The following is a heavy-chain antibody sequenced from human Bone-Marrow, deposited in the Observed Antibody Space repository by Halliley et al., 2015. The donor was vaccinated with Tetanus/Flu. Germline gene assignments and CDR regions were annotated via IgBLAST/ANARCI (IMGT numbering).Heavy chain of an antibody. Sequence: MGRIIPILERAPSAQKFQGRLTITADRSTDTVYMEMSGLRSEDTAVYYCARDGTGGGGFYPFDVWGQGTLVTVSS. J-gene: IGHJ3*01. V-gene: IGHV1-69*04. CDR2: IIPILERA. D-gene: IGHD3-3*01. CDR3: ARDGTGGGGFYPFDV.